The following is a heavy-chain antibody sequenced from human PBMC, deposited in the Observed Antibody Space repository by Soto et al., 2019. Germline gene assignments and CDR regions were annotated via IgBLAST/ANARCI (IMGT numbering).Heavy chain of an antibody. CDR1: GGTISSSSYY. Sequence: SETLSLTCTVSGGTISSSSYYWGWIRQSPGKGLEWIGSFYYSGSTYYSPSLKSRVTISGDTSKKQISLRLSSVTATDTAVYYCARISVASRYMDVWGKGATVTVSS. CDR2: FYYSGST. V-gene: IGHV4-39*01. CDR3: ARISVASRYMDV. D-gene: IGHD5-12*01. J-gene: IGHJ6*03.